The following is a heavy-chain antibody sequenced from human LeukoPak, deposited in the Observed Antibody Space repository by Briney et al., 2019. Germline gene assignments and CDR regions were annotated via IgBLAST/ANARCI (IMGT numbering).Heavy chain of an antibody. V-gene: IGHV3-23*01. CDR3: ARGVYDFWSGYYLY. CDR2: ISGSGGST. Sequence: GGPLRLSCAASGFTFSSYAMSRVRQAPGKGLEWVSAISGSGGSTYYADSVKGRFTISRDNAKNSLYLQMNSLRAEDTAVYYCARGVYDFWSGYYLYWGQGTLVTVSS. J-gene: IGHJ4*02. CDR1: GFTFSSYA. D-gene: IGHD3-3*01.